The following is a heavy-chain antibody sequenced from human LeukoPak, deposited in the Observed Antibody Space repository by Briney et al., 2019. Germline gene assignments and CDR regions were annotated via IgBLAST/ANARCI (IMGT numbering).Heavy chain of an antibody. CDR3: TRVRLTDAFDI. V-gene: IGHV1-2*02. Sequence: GASVKVSCKASGYTFTNYVINWVRQAPGQGLEWMGWINPNSGGTKYAQKFQGRVTMTRDTSISTAYMELSRLRSDDTAIFYCTRVRLTDAFDIWGQGTMVTVSS. CDR1: GYTFTNYV. J-gene: IGHJ3*02. CDR2: INPNSGGT.